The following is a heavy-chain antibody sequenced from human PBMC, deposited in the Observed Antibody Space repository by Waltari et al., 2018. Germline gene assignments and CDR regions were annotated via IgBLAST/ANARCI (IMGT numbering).Heavy chain of an antibody. J-gene: IGHJ3*02. Sequence: QVQLQQWGAGLLKPSETLSLTCAVYGGSFRGYSWSWTRQPPGKGLEWIGEINHSGSTNYNPSLKSRVTISVDTSKNQFSLKLSSVTAADTAVYYCARAGRRTMRLDIWGQGTMVTVSS. V-gene: IGHV4-34*01. CDR2: INHSGST. CDR3: ARAGRRTMRLDI. D-gene: IGHD3-10*01. CDR1: GGSFRGYS.